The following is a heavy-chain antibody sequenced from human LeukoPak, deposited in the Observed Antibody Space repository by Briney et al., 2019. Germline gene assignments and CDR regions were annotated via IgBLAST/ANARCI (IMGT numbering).Heavy chain of an antibody. J-gene: IGHJ4*02. V-gene: IGHV3-23*01. CDR2: ISASGLTA. CDR1: GFIFNNSG. CDR3: TENT. Sequence: PGGSLRLSCAASGFIFNNSGMCWVRQAPGRGLEWVSAISASGLTAYYGDSVKGRFTISRDNAKNTLYLHMSSLRGEDTAIYYCTENTWGRGTRVTVSS.